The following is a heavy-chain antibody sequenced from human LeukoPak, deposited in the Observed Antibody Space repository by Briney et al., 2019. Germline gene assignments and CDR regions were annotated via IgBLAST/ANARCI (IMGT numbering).Heavy chain of an antibody. CDR1: GYTFTSYA. Sequence: GASGKVSCKASGYTFTSYAISWVRQAPGQGLEWMGWISTYNGNTNYARKLQGRVTMTTDTSTNTAYMELRSLRSDDTAVYYCARVAVRGVIKDWGQGTLVTVSS. CDR2: ISTYNGNT. V-gene: IGHV1-18*01. J-gene: IGHJ4*02. CDR3: ARVAVRGVIKD. D-gene: IGHD3-10*01.